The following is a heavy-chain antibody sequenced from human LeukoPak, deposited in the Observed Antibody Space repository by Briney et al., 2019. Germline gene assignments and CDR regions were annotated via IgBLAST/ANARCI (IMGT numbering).Heavy chain of an antibody. D-gene: IGHD3-3*01. J-gene: IGHJ4*02. CDR2: IYSSGST. CDR3: AKTTVGLQFFDYFHY. CDR1: GGSISANY. V-gene: IGHV4-4*07. Sequence: SETLSLTCTVSGGSISANYWIWMRQPAGKGLEYIGRIYSSGSTNYNPSLKSRVTMSVDTSKNHLSLNLTSVTAADTAVYYCAKTTVGLQFFDYFHYWGQGTLVTVSS.